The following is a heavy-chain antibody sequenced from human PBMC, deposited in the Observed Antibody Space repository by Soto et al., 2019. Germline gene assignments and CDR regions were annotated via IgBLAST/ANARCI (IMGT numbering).Heavy chain of an antibody. D-gene: IGHD3-10*01. J-gene: IGHJ4*02. CDR3: ARDTPSERFWDGVVGDY. V-gene: IGHV3-11*06. CDR2: ISSSSSYT. CDR1: GFTFSDYY. Sequence: GGSLRLSCAASGFTFSDYYMSWIRQAPGKGLEWVSYISSSSSYTNYADSVKGRFTISRDNAKNSLYLQMNSLRAEDTAVYYCARDTPSERFWDGVVGDYWGQGTLVTVSS.